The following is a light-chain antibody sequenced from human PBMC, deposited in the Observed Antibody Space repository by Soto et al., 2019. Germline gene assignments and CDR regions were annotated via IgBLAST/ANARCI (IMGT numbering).Light chain of an antibody. V-gene: IGKV3-15*01. CDR2: GAS. J-gene: IGKJ1*01. CDR3: QQYNNWWT. CDR1: QSVSSS. Sequence: EIMVTQSPATLSVSPGERATLSCRASQSVSSSLAWYQQKPGQAPRLLIYGASTRATGIPARFSGSGSGTEFTLTISSLQSEDFAVYYCQQYNNWWTFGQGTKVDIK.